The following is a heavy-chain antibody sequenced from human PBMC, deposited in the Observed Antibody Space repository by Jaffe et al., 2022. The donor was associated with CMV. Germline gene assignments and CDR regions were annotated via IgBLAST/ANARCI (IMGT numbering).Heavy chain of an antibody. CDR2: ISSSSSYI. D-gene: IGHD5-12*01. J-gene: IGHJ3*02. CDR1: GFTFSSYS. CDR3: ARVSGYDYEDAFDI. Sequence: EVQLVESGGGLVKPGGSLRLSCAASGFTFSSYSMNWVRQAPGKGLEWVSSISSSSSYIYYADSVKGRFTISRDNAKNSLYLQMNSLRAEDTAVYYCARVSGYDYEDAFDIWGQGTMVTVSS. V-gene: IGHV3-21*01.